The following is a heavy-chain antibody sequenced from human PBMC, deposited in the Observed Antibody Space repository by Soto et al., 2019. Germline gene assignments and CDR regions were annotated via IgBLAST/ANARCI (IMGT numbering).Heavy chain of an antibody. CDR3: ARDLGQPLDY. Sequence: EVQLVESGGGLVQPGGSLRLSCAASGFTFSSSWMHWVRQAPGKGLVWVSSDGTSTSYADYVKGRFTISRDNAKNTLYLQMNSLRAEDTAVYYCARDLGQPLDYWGQGTLVTVSS. CDR1: GFTFSSSW. J-gene: IGHJ4*02. V-gene: IGHV3-74*01. CDR2: SDGTST.